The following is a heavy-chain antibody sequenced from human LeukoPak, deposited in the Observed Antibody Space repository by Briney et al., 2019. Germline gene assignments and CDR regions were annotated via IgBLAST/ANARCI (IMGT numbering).Heavy chain of an antibody. CDR3: AKDGYYASDAFDI. D-gene: IGHD3-22*01. Sequence: GGSLRLSCAASGFTFSSYWMSWVRQAPGKGLEWVSTISGSGGNTYYADSVKGRFTISRDNSKNTLYLQMISLRAEDTAVYYCAKDGYYASDAFDIWGQGTMVTVSS. CDR1: GFTFSSYW. J-gene: IGHJ3*02. CDR2: ISGSGGNT. V-gene: IGHV3-23*01.